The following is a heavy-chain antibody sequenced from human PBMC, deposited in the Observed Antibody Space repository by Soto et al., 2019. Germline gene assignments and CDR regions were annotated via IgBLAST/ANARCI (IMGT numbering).Heavy chain of an antibody. Sequence: SETLSLTCAVSGASIRGSKWWSWVRQPPGKGLEWKGDIYHSGTTNYDPSLKSRVTMSVDKSKNQFSLNLTSVTAADTAVYYCARDKANVGGYNQFDPWGPGTLVTVSS. D-gene: IGHD3-16*01. CDR2: IYHSGTT. CDR1: GASIRGSKW. J-gene: IGHJ5*02. CDR3: ARDKANVGGYNQFDP. V-gene: IGHV4-4*02.